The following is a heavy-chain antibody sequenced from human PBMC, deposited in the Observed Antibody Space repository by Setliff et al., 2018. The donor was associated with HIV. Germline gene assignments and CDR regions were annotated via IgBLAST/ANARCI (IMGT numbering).Heavy chain of an antibody. D-gene: IGHD3-9*01. CDR1: GGSFTNYY. V-gene: IGHV4-34*01. CDR3: ARGRFEDILTGFYFDS. Sequence: SETLSLTCVVYGGSFTNYYWSWIRQPPGKGLECIGEINHSGSTNYNPSLKSRVTISADTSKNQFSLKLTSVTAADTAVYYCARGRFEDILTGFYFDSWGQGTLVTVSS. J-gene: IGHJ4*02. CDR2: INHSGST.